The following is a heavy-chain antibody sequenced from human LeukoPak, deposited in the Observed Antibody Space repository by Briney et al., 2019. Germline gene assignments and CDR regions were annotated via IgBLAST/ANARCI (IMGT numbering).Heavy chain of an antibody. CDR3: AGPPQAGPFDY. CDR1: GFIFSNYW. CDR2: IKPDGTEA. Sequence: PGGSLGLSCAGSGFIFSNYWMTWVRQAPGKGLEWVGNIKPDGTEAHYVDSVKGRFAISRDNAKNSLFLQMNSLRAEDTAVYYCAGPPQAGPFDYWGQGTLVTVSS. D-gene: IGHD6-19*01. J-gene: IGHJ4*02. V-gene: IGHV3-7*01.